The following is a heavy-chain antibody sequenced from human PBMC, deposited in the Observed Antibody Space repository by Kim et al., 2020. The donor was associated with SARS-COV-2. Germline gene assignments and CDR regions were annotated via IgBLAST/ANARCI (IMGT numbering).Heavy chain of an antibody. V-gene: IGHV3-11*06. D-gene: IGHD4-17*01. CDR2: ISSSSSYT. CDR1: GFTFSDYY. Sequence: GGSLRLSCAASGFTFSDYYMSWIRQAPGKGLEWVSYISSSSSYTNYADSVKGRFTISRDNAKNSLYLQMNSLRAEDTAVYYCATTTVTTSFRYYGMDVWGQGTTVTVSS. CDR3: ATTTVTTSFRYYGMDV. J-gene: IGHJ6*02.